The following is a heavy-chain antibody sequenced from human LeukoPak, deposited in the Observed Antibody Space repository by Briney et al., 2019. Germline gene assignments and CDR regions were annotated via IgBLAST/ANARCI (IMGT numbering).Heavy chain of an antibody. CDR2: ISSSSSNI. Sequence: TGGSLRLSCAASGFTFSSYSMNWVRQAPGKGLEWVSSISSSSSNIYYADSVKGRFTISRDNAKNSLYLQMNSLRVDDTAVYYCARDVISRQMITLGLGFWGQGTLVTVSS. D-gene: IGHD1-20*01. CDR1: GFTFSSYS. J-gene: IGHJ4*02. V-gene: IGHV3-21*01. CDR3: ARDVISRQMITLGLGF.